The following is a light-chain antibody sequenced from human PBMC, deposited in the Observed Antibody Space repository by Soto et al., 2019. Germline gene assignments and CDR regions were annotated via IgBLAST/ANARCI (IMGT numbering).Light chain of an antibody. CDR1: HDVSRN. J-gene: IGKJ4*01. CDR2: DAS. CDR3: KQYSGMLS. Sequence: DIQMTQSPSSLSASVGDRVTIACRSSHDVSRNLNWLQQKRGEAPKLLIYDASNLERGVPSRFSGSESGTVFILTISSLQPDDVATYYWKQYSGMLSFGGGT. V-gene: IGKV1-33*01.